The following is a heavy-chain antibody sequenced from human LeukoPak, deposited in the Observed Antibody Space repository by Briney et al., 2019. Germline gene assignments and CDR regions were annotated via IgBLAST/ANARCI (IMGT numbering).Heavy chain of an antibody. J-gene: IGHJ4*02. CDR1: GFTFSSYW. V-gene: IGHV3-48*04. D-gene: IGHD6-19*01. CDR2: ISSGSSPI. Sequence: PGGSLRLSCAASGFTFSSYWMSWVRQAPGKGLQWVSFISSGSSPIYYADSVKGRFTISRDNAKNSLYLQMNSLRAEDTALYYCARVGSGRTIDYWGQGTLVTVSS. CDR3: ARVGSGRTIDY.